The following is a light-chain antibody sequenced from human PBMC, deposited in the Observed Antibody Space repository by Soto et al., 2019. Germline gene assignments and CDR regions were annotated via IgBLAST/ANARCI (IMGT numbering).Light chain of an antibody. CDR2: GAS. J-gene: IGKJ3*01. Sequence: EIVLTQSPGTRSLSPGERATLSCRARQSVISCYLAWYQQKPGQAPRLLIYGASSRATGIPDMFSGCGSGTDFTITISRLEHEDIGVYYCQQYGSSQFTFGPGTKLDIK. CDR1: QSVISCY. V-gene: IGKV3-20*01. CDR3: QQYGSSQFT.